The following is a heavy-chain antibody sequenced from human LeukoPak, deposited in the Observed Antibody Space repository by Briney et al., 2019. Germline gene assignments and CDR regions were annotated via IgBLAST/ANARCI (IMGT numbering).Heavy chain of an antibody. D-gene: IGHD5-24*01. CDR3: ARDQDSERWLQFERGAFDY. Sequence: GGSLRLSCAASGFTVSSNYMSWVRQAPGKGLEWVSVIYSGGNTYHADSVKGRFTISRDNSKNTLYLQMNSLRAEDTAVYYCARDQDSERWLQFERGAFDYWGQGTLVTVSS. CDR1: GFTVSSNY. J-gene: IGHJ4*02. V-gene: IGHV3-66*01. CDR2: IYSGGNT.